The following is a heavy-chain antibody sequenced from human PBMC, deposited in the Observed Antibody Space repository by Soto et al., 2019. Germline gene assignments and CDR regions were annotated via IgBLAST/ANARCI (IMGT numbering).Heavy chain of an antibody. D-gene: IGHD4-17*01. Sequence: GGSLRLSCAASGFTFSSYAMSWVRQAPGKGLEWVSAISGSGGSTYYADSVKGRFTISRDNSKNTLYLQMNSLRAEDTAVYYCAKDYPQLFHDYGDYGTTYFDYWGQGTLVTVSS. CDR1: GFTFSSYA. J-gene: IGHJ4*02. CDR2: ISGSGGST. V-gene: IGHV3-23*01. CDR3: AKDYPQLFHDYGDYGTTYFDY.